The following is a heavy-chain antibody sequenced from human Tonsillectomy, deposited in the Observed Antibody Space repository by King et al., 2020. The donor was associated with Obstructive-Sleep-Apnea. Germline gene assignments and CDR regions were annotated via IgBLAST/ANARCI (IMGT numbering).Heavy chain of an antibody. CDR3: ARFGLYDFGFSWFDP. J-gene: IGHJ5*02. CDR2: INKDGSAK. V-gene: IGHV3-7*03. CDR1: GFTFSDYW. Sequence: VQLVESGGGLVQPGGSLRLSCAASGFTFSDYWMSWVRQAPGKGLEWVANINKDGSAKYYVDSVKGRFTISRDNAKRSLYLQLNSLRAEDTAVYYCARFGLYDFGFSWFDPWGQGTLVTVSS. D-gene: IGHD3/OR15-3a*01.